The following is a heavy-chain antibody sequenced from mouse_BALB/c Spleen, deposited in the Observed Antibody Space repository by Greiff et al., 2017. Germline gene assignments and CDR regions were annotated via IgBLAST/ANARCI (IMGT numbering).Heavy chain of an antibody. Sequence: EVQLQQSGPELVKPAASVKMSCKVSGYTFTSYVMHWVQQKPGQGLEWIGYINPYNDGTKYNEKFKGMARLTSDKYSSTAYMELSSPTSEDSAVYYCARCGYPSFDYWGQGTTLTVSS. CDR3: ARCGYPSFDY. CDR1: GYTFTSYV. CDR2: INPYNDGT. D-gene: IGHD2-2*01. V-gene: IGHV1-14*01. J-gene: IGHJ2*01.